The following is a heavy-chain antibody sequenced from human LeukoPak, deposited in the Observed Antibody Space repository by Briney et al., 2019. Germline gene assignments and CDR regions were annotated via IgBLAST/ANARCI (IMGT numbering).Heavy chain of an antibody. CDR1: GGSISSSSYY. Sequence: TETLSLTCTVSGGSISSSSYYWGWIRQPPGKGLEWIGNIYYSGSTYYNPSLKSRVTISVDTSKNQFSLKLSSVTAADTAVYYCASGGKSTLFDPWGQGTLVTVSS. CDR3: ASGGKSTLFDP. D-gene: IGHD2-2*01. V-gene: IGHV4-39*07. CDR2: IYYSGST. J-gene: IGHJ5*02.